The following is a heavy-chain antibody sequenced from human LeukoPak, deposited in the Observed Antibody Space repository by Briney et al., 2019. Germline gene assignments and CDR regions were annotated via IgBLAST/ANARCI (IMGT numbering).Heavy chain of an antibody. V-gene: IGHV3-49*04. CDR1: GFTFGDYA. J-gene: IGHJ4*02. CDR2: IRSKAYGGTT. CDR3: TVRYYDSSGYLFDY. D-gene: IGHD3-22*01. Sequence: PGGSLRLSCTASGFTFGDYAMSWVRQAPGKGLEWVGFIRSKAYGGTTEYAASVKGRFTISRDDSKSIAYLQMNSLKTEDTAVYYCTVRYYDSSGYLFDYWGQGTLVTVSS.